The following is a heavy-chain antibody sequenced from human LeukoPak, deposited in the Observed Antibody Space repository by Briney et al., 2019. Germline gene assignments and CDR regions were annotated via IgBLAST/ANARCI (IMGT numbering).Heavy chain of an antibody. D-gene: IGHD3-22*01. CDR2: VSGSGTYT. Sequence: GGSLRLSCAASGFIFNSYGMHWVRQAPGKGLEWVSGVSGSGTYTYYADSVKGRFTISRDNSKNTLYLHMNSLRAEDTAVYYCAKGYYYDNSGESYFDYWGQGTLVTVSS. CDR3: AKGYYYDNSGESYFDY. V-gene: IGHV3-23*01. J-gene: IGHJ4*02. CDR1: GFIFNSYG.